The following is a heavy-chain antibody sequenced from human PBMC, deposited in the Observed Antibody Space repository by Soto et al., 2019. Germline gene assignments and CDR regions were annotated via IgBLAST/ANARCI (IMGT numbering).Heavy chain of an antibody. CDR3: ARGVTAGVDY. J-gene: IGHJ4*02. CDR2: MQPSSGRT. Sequence: QVQLVQSGAEVREPGASVKVSCKASGYSFTSLDINWVRQTTGQGLEWMGWMQPSSGRTGYAQKFQGRVTMTRDTYINTAYMALSSLTSDDTSFYYCARGVTAGVDYWGQGTLVTVSS. CDR1: GYSFTSLD. D-gene: IGHD1-26*01. V-gene: IGHV1-8*01.